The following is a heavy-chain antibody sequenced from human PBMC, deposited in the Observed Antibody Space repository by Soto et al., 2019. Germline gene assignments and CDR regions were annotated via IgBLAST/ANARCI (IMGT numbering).Heavy chain of an antibody. V-gene: IGHV4-59*01. J-gene: IGHJ6*02. Sequence: SETLSLTCTVSGGSISSYYWSWIRQPPGKGLEWIGYIYYSGSTNYNPSLKSRVTISVDTSKNQFSLKLSSVTAADTAVYYCASSNIAAAGFYYYGMDVWGRGTTDTVS. CDR2: IYYSGST. CDR1: GGSISSYY. D-gene: IGHD6-13*01. CDR3: ASSNIAAAGFYYYGMDV.